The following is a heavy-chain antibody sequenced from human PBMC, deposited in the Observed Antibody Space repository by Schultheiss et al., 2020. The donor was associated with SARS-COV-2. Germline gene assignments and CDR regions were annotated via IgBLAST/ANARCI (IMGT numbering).Heavy chain of an antibody. CDR2: INPKSRGT. D-gene: IGHD2-2*01. V-gene: IGHV1-2*06. CDR3: ARDSWAVVPAAGVRPALSPAFDP. CDR1: GFTFSDYY. J-gene: IGHJ5*02. Sequence: ASVKVSCKASGFTFSDYYMHWVRQAPGQGLEWMGRINPKSRGTRYAQKFQGRVTMTRDTSISTAYMELSRLRSDDTAVYYCARDSWAVVPAAGVRPALSPAFDPWGQGTLVTVSS.